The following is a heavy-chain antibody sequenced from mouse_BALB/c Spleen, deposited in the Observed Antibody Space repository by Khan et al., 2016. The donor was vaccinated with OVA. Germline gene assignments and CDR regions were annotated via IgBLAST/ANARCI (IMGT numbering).Heavy chain of an antibody. CDR1: GYSFTDYY. CDR2: ISPRSGDI. V-gene: IGHV1-76*01. D-gene: IGHD2-4*01. J-gene: IGHJ3*01. Sequence: QVQLVQSGTELSRPGASVKLSCKASGYSFTDYYINWVRERTGQGLEWIGEISPRSGDIKYNEKFKGKATLTADTSSSTAYMQFSSLTTEASAVYYCARRKYDCDTFAYWGQGTLVTVSA. CDR3: ARRKYDCDTFAY.